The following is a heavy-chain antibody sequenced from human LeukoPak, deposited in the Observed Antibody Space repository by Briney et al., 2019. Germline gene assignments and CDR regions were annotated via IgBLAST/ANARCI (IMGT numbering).Heavy chain of an antibody. Sequence: KPGGSLRLSRAASGFTFSSYSMNWVRQAPGKGLEWVSSISSSSSYIYYADSVKGRFTISRDNAKNSLYLQMNSLRAEDTAVYYCARSRDGYPFDCWGQGTLVTVSS. V-gene: IGHV3-21*01. CDR1: GFTFSSYS. J-gene: IGHJ4*02. CDR3: ARSRDGYPFDC. D-gene: IGHD5-24*01. CDR2: ISSSSSYI.